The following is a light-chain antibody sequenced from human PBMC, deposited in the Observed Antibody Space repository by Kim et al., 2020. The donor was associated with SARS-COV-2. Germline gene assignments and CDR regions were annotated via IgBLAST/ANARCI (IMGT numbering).Light chain of an antibody. CDR2: YDS. CDR3: LVWDGTSDHYV. J-gene: IGLJ1*01. CDR1: NIESKR. V-gene: IGLV3-21*04. Sequence: PGKTARITCWGNNIESKRVLWYQQKPCQAPVLVIYYDSDRPSVIPERFSGSNSGNTATLTISRVEAGDEADYYCLVWDGTSDHYVFGTGTKVTVL.